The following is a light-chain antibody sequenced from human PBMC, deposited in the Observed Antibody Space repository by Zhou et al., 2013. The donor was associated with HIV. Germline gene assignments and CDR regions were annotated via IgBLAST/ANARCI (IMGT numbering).Light chain of an antibody. CDR1: QSISNW. CDR3: QHYISYPYT. Sequence: DIQMTQSPSTLSASVGDRVTITCRASQSISNWLAWYQQKPGKAPKLLIYQASTLETGVPSRFSGSGSGTEFTLTINSLQPDDFATYYCQHYISYPYTFGQGTSLEIK. CDR2: QAS. J-gene: IGKJ2*01. V-gene: IGKV1-5*03.